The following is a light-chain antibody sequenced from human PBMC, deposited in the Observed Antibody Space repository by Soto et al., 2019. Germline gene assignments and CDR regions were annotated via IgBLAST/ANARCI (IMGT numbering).Light chain of an antibody. CDR2: GNN. CDR1: SSNIGAGYD. V-gene: IGLV1-40*01. CDR3: QSYDSSLSGSV. Sequence: QSVLTQPPLVSGAPGQRVTISCTGSSSNIGAGYDVYWYQQLPGTAPKLLIYGNNNRPSGVPDRFSGSKSGTSASLAITGLQAEDEADYYCQSYDSSLSGSVFGGGTKLTVL. J-gene: IGLJ2*01.